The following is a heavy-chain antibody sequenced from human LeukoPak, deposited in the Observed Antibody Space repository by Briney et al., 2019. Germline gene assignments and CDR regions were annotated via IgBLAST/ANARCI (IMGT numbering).Heavy chain of an antibody. Sequence: SETLSLTCTVSGGSISSSDYYWSWIRQPPGKGLEWIGYIYYSGSTYYNPSLKSRVTISVDTSKNQFSLKLSSVTAADTAVYYCAALVAATGMVPYWGQGTLVTVSS. CDR1: GGSISSSDYY. CDR2: IYYSGST. D-gene: IGHD2-15*01. CDR3: AALVAATGMVPY. J-gene: IGHJ4*02. V-gene: IGHV4-30-4*01.